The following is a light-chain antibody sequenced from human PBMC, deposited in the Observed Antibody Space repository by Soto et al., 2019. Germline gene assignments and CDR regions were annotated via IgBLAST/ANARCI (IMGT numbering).Light chain of an antibody. V-gene: IGKV3-15*01. CDR2: GAS. Sequence: DIVMTQSPATLSVSPGERATLSCRASQSVSSNFAWYQQKPGQAPRLLIYGASTRATGIPARFSGSGSGTDFTLTISRLEPEDFAVYYCHQYGSSSWTFGQGTKVDI. J-gene: IGKJ1*01. CDR3: HQYGSSSWT. CDR1: QSVSSN.